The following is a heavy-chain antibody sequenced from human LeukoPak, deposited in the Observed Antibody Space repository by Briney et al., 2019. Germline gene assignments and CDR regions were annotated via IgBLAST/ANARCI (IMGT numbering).Heavy chain of an antibody. CDR3: AKGSIAAAGRGYYYYYMDV. CDR1: GFTFSSYA. Sequence: GGSLRLSCAASGFTFSSYAMSWVRQAPGKGLEWVSAISGSGGSTYYADSVKGRFTISRDNSKNTLYLQMNSLRAEDTAVYYCAKGSIAAAGRGYYYYYMDVWGKGTTVTVSS. V-gene: IGHV3-23*01. J-gene: IGHJ6*03. CDR2: ISGSGGST. D-gene: IGHD6-13*01.